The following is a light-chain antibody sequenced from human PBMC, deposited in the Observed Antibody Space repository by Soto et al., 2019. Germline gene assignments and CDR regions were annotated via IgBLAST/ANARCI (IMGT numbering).Light chain of an antibody. CDR2: EGS. J-gene: IGLJ1*01. CDR1: SSDVGSCDV. Sequence: ALTQPASVSGSPGQSITISCTGTSSDVGSCDVVSWYQQHPGKVPKLLISEGSKRPSGVSNRFSGSKSGNTASLTISGLQAEDEADYYCSSYVGSNTYVFGTGTKVTVL. CDR3: SSYVGSNTYV. V-gene: IGLV2-23*01.